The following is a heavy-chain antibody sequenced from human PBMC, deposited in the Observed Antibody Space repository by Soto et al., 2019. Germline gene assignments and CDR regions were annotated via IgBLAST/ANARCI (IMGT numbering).Heavy chain of an antibody. J-gene: IGHJ3*02. V-gene: IGHV1-24*01. CDR1: GYTLTELS. CDR2: FDPEDGET. CDR3: ATGVVVVAATPVNGAFDI. D-gene: IGHD2-15*01. Sequence: ASVKVSFKVSGYTLTELSMHWVRQAPGKGLEWMGGFDPEDGETIYAQKFQGRVTMTEDTSTGTAYMELSSLRSEDTAVYYCATGVVVVAATPVNGAFDIWGQGTMVTVSS.